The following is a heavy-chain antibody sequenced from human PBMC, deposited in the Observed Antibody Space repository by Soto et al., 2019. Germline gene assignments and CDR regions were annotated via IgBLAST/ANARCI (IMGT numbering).Heavy chain of an antibody. CDR3: AREYHDPLAGRYFDP. D-gene: IGHD3-9*01. Sequence: QIHLVQSGADVKKPGASVTISCQTSGYSFTEFGLHWVRQAPGHRLEWLGWVNTGNGDTRYPQNLQGRITITRDTAATTAYMQLNSLRSEDTAVYYCAREYHDPLAGRYFDPWGQGTLITVSS. CDR2: VNTGNGDT. CDR1: GYSFTEFG. J-gene: IGHJ5*02. V-gene: IGHV1-3*04.